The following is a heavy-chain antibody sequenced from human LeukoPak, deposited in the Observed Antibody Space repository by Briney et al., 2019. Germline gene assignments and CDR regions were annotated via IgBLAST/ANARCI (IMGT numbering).Heavy chain of an antibody. CDR2: ISSSSSTI. CDR1: GFTFSSYS. CDR3: ASMTTYCGGHCYFFDN. Sequence: GGSLRLSCAASGFTFSSYSMNWVRQAPGKGLEWVSYISSSSSTIYYADSVKGRFTISRDNAKNSLYLQMNSLRAEDTAVYYCASMTTYCGGHCYFFDNWGQGTLVTVSS. D-gene: IGHD2-21*02. V-gene: IGHV3-48*04. J-gene: IGHJ4*02.